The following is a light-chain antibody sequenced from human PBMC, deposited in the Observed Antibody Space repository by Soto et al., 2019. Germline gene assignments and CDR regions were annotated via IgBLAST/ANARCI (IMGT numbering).Light chain of an antibody. V-gene: IGLV2-23*01. Sequence: QSALTQPASVSGSPGQSITISCTGTSSDVGSYNLVSWYQQHPGKAPKLMIYEGSKRPSGVSNRCSGSKSGNTASLTISGLQAEDEADYYCCSYADSSTYVIFGGGTKLTVL. CDR1: SSDVGSYNL. J-gene: IGLJ2*01. CDR2: EGS. CDR3: CSYADSSTYVI.